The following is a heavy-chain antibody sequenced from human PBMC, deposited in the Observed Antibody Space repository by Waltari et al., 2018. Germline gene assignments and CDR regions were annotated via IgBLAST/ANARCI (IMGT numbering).Heavy chain of an antibody. CDR2: SFPIFGTA. V-gene: IGHV1-69*05. D-gene: IGHD4-17*01. Sequence: QVQLVQSGAEVKKPGSSVKVSCKASGGTFSSYAVSWVRQAPGQGLEWMGVSFPIFGTANYAQKYQGKVTITPDEATSTAYMELSSLRSEATAVYYCAREVYGDYSPHYFDYWGQGTLVTVSS. CDR1: GGTFSSYA. CDR3: AREVYGDYSPHYFDY. J-gene: IGHJ4*02.